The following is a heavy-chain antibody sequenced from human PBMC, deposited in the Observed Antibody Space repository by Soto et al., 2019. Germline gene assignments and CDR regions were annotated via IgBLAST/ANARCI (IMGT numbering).Heavy chain of an antibody. J-gene: IGHJ6*02. Sequence: QVQLVESGGGVVQPGRSLRLSCAASGFTFSSYGMHWVRQAPGKGLEWVAVISYDGSNKYYADSVKGRFTISRDNSKNTLDLQMNSLRAEDTPVYYCAKDVVVGATTGLGDYYYYYGMDVWGQGTTVTVSS. CDR2: ISYDGSNK. D-gene: IGHD1-26*01. V-gene: IGHV3-30*18. CDR3: AKDVVVGATTGLGDYYYYYGMDV. CDR1: GFTFSSYG.